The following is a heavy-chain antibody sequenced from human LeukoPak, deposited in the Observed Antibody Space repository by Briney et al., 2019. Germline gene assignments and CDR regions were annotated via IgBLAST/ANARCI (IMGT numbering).Heavy chain of an antibody. CDR3: ARGRRAFYETRGSRFYYYMDV. CDR1: GGSFSDFH. CDR2: INHN. V-gene: IGHV4-34*01. D-gene: IGHD2/OR15-2a*01. Sequence: SETLSLTCAVYGGSFSDFHWTWIRQSPGKGLEWIGEINHNNSNPSLKSRVTISLDTSKNQFSLNLTSVTAADTAVYYCARGRRAFYETRGSRFYYYMDVWGKGTTVIVSS. J-gene: IGHJ6*03.